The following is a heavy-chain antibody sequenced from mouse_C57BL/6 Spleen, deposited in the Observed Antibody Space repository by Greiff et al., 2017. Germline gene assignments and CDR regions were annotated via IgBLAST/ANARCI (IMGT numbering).Heavy chain of an antibody. V-gene: IGHV5-4*01. CDR2: ISDGGSYT. D-gene: IGHD2-3*01. CDR1: GFTFSSYA. CDR3: ARDRGYDGYGD. J-gene: IGHJ2*01. Sequence: EVKLEESGGGLVKPGGSLKLSCAASGFTFSSYAMSWVRQTPEKRLEWVATISDGGSYTYYPDNVKGRFTISRDNAKNNLYLQMSHLKSEDTAMYYCARDRGYDGYGDWCQGTTLTVSS.